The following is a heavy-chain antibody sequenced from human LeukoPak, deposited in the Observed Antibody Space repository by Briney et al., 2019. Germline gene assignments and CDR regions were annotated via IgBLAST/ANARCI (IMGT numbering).Heavy chain of an antibody. J-gene: IGHJ4*02. Sequence: ASVKVSCKASGYIFTNYGISWVRQAPGQGLEWMGWISIHNGHTNYAQKFQGRVTMTRDTSISTAYMELSRLRSDDTAVYYCARSSSGYYLDYWGQGTLVTVSS. D-gene: IGHD3-22*01. CDR3: ARSSSGYYLDY. CDR2: ISIHNGHT. CDR1: GYIFTNYG. V-gene: IGHV1-18*01.